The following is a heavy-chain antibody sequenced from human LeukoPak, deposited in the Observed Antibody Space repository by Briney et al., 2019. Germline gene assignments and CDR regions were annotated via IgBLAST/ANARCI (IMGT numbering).Heavy chain of an antibody. V-gene: IGHV4-30-2*01. CDR3: ARGGSSVWTNWFDP. J-gene: IGHJ5*02. CDR2: IYHSGST. Sequence: SQTLSLTCAVSGGSISSGGYPWSWIRQPPGKGLEWIGYIYHSGSTYYNPSLKSRVTISVDRSKNQFSLKLSSVTAADTAVYYCARGGSSVWTNWFDPWGQGTLVTVSS. D-gene: IGHD3/OR15-3a*01. CDR1: GGSISSGGYP.